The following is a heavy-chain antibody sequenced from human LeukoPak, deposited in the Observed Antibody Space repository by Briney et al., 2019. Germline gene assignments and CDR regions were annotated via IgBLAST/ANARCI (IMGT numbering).Heavy chain of an antibody. CDR3: AKVGDHSSGWYSDYYMDV. CDR2: ISRSGGST. D-gene: IGHD6-19*01. CDR1: GFTFSSYA. Sequence: PGGSLRLSCAASGFTFSSYAMSWVRQAPGKGLEWVSAISRSGGSTYYADSVKGRFTISRDNSKNTLYLQMNSLRAEDTAVYYCAKVGDHSSGWYSDYYMDVWGKGTTVTVSS. V-gene: IGHV3-23*01. J-gene: IGHJ6*03.